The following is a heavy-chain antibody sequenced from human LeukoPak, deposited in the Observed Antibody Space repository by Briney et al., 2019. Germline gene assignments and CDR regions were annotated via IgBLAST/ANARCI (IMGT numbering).Heavy chain of an antibody. CDR3: AIYDSSGYDAFDI. J-gene: IGHJ3*02. D-gene: IGHD3-22*01. CDR1: GFTFDDYA. CDR2: ISWNSGSI. Sequence: GGSLRLSRAASGFTFDDYAMHWVRQAPGKGLEWVSGISWNSGSIGYADSVKGRFTISRDNAKNSLYLQMNSLRAEDTALYYCAIYDSSGYDAFDIWGQGTMVTVSS. V-gene: IGHV3-9*01.